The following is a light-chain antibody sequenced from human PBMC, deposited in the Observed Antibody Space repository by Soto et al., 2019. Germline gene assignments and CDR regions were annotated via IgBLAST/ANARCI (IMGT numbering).Light chain of an antibody. CDR3: QQYGSSPPRT. CDR1: QSVSSN. Sequence: EIVMAQSPATLSVSPGKVATISGRASQSVSSNLAWYQPKPRQAPRLLIYGASTRATDVPDRFSGSGSGADFTLSISRLEPEDFAVYYCQQYGSSPPRTFGQGTKVDIK. J-gene: IGKJ1*01. V-gene: IGKV3-20*01. CDR2: GAS.